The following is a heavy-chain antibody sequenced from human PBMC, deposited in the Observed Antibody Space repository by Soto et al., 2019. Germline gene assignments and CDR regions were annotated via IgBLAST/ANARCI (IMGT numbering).Heavy chain of an antibody. CDR1: GFTFSSFG. CDR3: ARDSGILAAGEAGY. Sequence: QVQLVESGGGVVQPGRSLKLSCAVSGFTFSSFGMHWVRQAPGKGLEWVAFIYYDGSRKEYADSVKGRFTISRDNSKNTLYLIMNGLRAVDTAVDYCARDSGILAAGEAGYWGQGTLVSVSS. V-gene: IGHV3-33*01. CDR2: IYYDGSRK. J-gene: IGHJ4*02. D-gene: IGHD6-25*01.